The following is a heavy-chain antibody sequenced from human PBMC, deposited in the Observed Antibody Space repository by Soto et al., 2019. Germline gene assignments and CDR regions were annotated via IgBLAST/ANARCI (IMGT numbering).Heavy chain of an antibody. CDR1: GGSISSSSYY. V-gene: IGHV4-39*01. J-gene: IGHJ1*01. Sequence: QLQLQESGPGLVKPSETLSLTCTVSGGSISSSSYYWGWIRQPPGKGLEWIGSIYYSGSTYYNPSIKSRVTISVDTSKNQFSLKLSSVTAADTAVYYCASLSVVTPGYFQHWGQGTLVTVSS. D-gene: IGHD2-21*02. CDR2: IYYSGST. CDR3: ASLSVVTPGYFQH.